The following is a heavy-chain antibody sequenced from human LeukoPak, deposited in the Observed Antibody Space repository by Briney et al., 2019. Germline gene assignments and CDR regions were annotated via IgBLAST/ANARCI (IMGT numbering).Heavy chain of an antibody. CDR3: ATEKGDSPDY. J-gene: IGHJ4*02. D-gene: IGHD2-21*01. CDR2: ISGSGGNT. V-gene: IGHV3-23*01. CDR1: GFTFSDYA. Sequence: GGSLRLSCAASGFTFSDYAMSWVRQAPGKGLEWVSGISGSGGNTYHADSVKGRFTISRDNSKNTLYVQMNSLRAEDTAVYYCATEKGDSPDYWGQGTLVTVSS.